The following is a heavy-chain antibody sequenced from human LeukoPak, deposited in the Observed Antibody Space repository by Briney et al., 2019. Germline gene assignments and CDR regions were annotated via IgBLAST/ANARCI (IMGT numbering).Heavy chain of an antibody. CDR2: IYPGDSDT. V-gene: IGHV5-51*01. CDR3: ARPPRGGTSKFDY. D-gene: IGHD1-7*01. J-gene: IGHJ4*02. CDR1: GYSFSTHW. Sequence: PGESLKISCKGFGYSFSTHWIAWGRQMPGKGLEWMGIIYPGDSDTRYSPSFQGQVTISVDKSISTAYLQWSSLKASDTAMYYCARPPRGGTSKFDYWGKGTLISVSS.